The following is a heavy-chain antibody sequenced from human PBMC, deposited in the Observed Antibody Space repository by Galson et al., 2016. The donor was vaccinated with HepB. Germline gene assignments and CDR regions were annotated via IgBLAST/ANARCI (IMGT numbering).Heavy chain of an antibody. V-gene: IGHV3-53*01. CDR1: GFTVSNNY. D-gene: IGHD7-27*01. J-gene: IGHJ4*02. CDR3: ASNWDKDY. CDR2: IYSGGGT. Sequence: SLRLSCAASGFTVSNNYMSWVRQAPGKGLEWVSAIYSGGGTVYADSVKGRFTISRDNSKNTLYLQMNRLRAEDTAVYYCASNWDKDYWGQGTLVTVSS.